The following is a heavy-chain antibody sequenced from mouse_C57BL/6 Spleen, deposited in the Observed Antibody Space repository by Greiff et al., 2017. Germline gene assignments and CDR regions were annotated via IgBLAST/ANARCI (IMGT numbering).Heavy chain of an antibody. V-gene: IGHV1-54*01. CDR3: ARGLNYYAFAY. CDR2: INPGSGGT. D-gene: IGHD1-1*01. J-gene: IGHJ3*01. Sequence: QVHVKQSGAELVRPGTSVKVSCKASGYAFTNYLIEWVKQRPGQGLEWIGVINPGSGGTNYNEKFKGKATLTADKSSSTAYMQLSSLTSEDSAVYFCARGLNYYAFAYWGQGTLVTVSA. CDR1: GYAFTNYL.